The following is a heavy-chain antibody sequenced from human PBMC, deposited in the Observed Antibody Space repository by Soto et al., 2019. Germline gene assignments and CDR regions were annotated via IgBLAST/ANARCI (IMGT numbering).Heavy chain of an antibody. J-gene: IGHJ6*02. V-gene: IGHV1-69*01. Sequence: QVQLVQSGAEVKKPGSSVKVSCKASGGTFSSYAISWVRQAPGQGLEWMGGFIPIFGTANYAQKFRGRVTITADETTSGAYKELSSLRTNDTAVYYNARESGYYGSGSYNNDYYYYGMDGWGQRTTVTVSS. CDR2: FIPIFGTA. CDR3: ARESGYYGSGSYNNDYYYYGMDG. D-gene: IGHD3-10*01. CDR1: GGTFSSYA.